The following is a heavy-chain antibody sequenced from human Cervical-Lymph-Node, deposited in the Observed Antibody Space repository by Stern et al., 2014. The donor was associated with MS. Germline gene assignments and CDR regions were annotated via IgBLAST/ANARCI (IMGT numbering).Heavy chain of an antibody. CDR2: IDGDDER. CDR3: ARTAAAGQGYFAY. V-gene: IGHV2-70*04. D-gene: IGHD6-13*01. Sequence: ESGPALVKPTQTLTLTCTFSGFSLTTSEMRVSWIRQPPGKALEWLARIDGDDERFYSTSLKTRLTISKDTSKNQVVLTMTKMDPVDTATYYCARTAAAGQGYFAYWGQGALVTVSS. J-gene: IGHJ4*02. CDR1: GFSLTTSEMR.